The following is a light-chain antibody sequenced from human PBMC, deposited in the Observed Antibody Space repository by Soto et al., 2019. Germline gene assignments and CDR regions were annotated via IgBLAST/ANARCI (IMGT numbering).Light chain of an antibody. J-gene: IGKJ4*01. Sequence: EIVMTQSPATLSVSPGERATLSCSASQSVSSNLAWYQQKPRQAPRLLIYCASTRATGIPARFSGSGSGTEFTLTISSLQSEDFAVYYCQQYNNWPPVTFGGGTKVDIK. CDR2: CAS. V-gene: IGKV3-15*01. CDR3: QQYNNWPPVT. CDR1: QSVSSN.